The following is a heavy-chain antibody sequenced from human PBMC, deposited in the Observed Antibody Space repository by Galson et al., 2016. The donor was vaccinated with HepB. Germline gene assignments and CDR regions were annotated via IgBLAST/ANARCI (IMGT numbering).Heavy chain of an antibody. V-gene: IGHV1-3*04. CDR3: ARAGGDIAVREPFDP. CDR1: GYDFSAYA. D-gene: IGHD2-2*01. CDR2: INIGNGHT. Sequence: SVKVSCKASGYDFSAYAIHWVRQAPGQRPQWMGWINIGNGHTLYSDYYEDRIILSRDTSATTVYMELSGLRSEDTAVYYCARAGGDIAVREPFDPWGQGTLVTVSS. J-gene: IGHJ5*02.